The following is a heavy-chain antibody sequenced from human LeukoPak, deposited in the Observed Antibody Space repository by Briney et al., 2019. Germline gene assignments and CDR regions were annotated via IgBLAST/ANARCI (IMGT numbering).Heavy chain of an antibody. CDR3: ARRWVYDKRAFDA. D-gene: IGHD3-16*01. J-gene: IGHJ3*01. V-gene: IGHV4-61*08. CDR1: GGSLWSVVYF. CDR2: ICYTETT. Sequence: PAETLSLTCTVSGGSLWSVVYFGRSIRQHRGRGLEGIGYICYTETTHSNPSLKSRITISLDTSKNHFSLNLRSVTAADTAVYCCARRWVYDKRAFDAWGQGTMVTVSS.